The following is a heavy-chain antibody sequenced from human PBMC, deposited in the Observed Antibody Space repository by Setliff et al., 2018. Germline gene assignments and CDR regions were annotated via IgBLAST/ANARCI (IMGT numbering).Heavy chain of an antibody. CDR3: ATSYSGSYYGY. CDR1: GFTFSSYS. D-gene: IGHD1-26*01. Sequence: GGSLRLSCAASGFTFSSYSMNWVRQAPGKGLEWVSYISSSASTIYYADSVKGRFTISRDNAKNSLYLQMNSLRSEDTAVYYCATSYSGSYYGYWGQGTLVTVSS. V-gene: IGHV3-48*04. CDR2: ISSSASTI. J-gene: IGHJ4*02.